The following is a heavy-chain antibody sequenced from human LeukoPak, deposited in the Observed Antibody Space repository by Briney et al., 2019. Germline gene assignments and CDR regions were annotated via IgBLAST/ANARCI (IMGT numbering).Heavy chain of an antibody. CDR1: GGSITTTDFD. D-gene: IGHD1-26*01. J-gene: IGHJ4*02. CDR2: ISSSGKA. CDR3: ARFKGGTGSEY. V-gene: IGHV4-39*01. Sequence: SETLSLTCAVSGGSITTTDFDWAWIRQPPGQGFEWIATISSSGKAYYYPSLMSRVTISVDTSKNQFSLDVTSVTAADTGLFYCARFKGGTGSEYWGRGILVIVS.